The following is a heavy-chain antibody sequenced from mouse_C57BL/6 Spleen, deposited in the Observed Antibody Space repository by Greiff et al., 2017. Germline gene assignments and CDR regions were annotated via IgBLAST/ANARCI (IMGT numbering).Heavy chain of an antibody. CDR2: ISNGGGST. CDR3: ARPPPYDYYAMDY. J-gene: IGHJ4*01. V-gene: IGHV5-12*01. CDR1: GFTFSDYY. Sequence: EVQLVESGGGLVQPGGSLKLSCAASGFTFSDYYMYWVRQTPEKRLEWVAYISNGGGSTYYPDTVKGRFTISRDNAKKTLYLQMSRLKSEDTAMDYCARPPPYDYYAMDYWGQGTSVTVSS.